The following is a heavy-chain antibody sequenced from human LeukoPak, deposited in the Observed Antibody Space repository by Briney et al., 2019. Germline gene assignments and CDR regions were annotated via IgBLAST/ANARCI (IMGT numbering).Heavy chain of an antibody. V-gene: IGHV4-4*07. CDR2: IYTSGST. CDR3: ARDSNAYYDFWSGYSPPEWFDP. CDR1: GGSISSYY. J-gene: IGHJ5*02. D-gene: IGHD3-3*01. Sequence: SETLSLTCTVSGGSISSYYWSWIRQPAGKGLEWIGRIYTSGSTNYNPSLKSRVTMSVDTSKNQFSLKLSSVTAADTAVYYCARDSNAYYDFWSGYSPPEWFDPWGQGTLVTVSS.